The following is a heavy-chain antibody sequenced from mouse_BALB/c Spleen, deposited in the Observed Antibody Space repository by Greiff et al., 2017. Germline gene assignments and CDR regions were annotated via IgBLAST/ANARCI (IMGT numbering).Heavy chain of an antibody. J-gene: IGHJ4*01. Sequence: LVKTGASVKISCKASGYSFTGYYMHWVKQSHGKSLEWIGYISCYNGATSYNQKFKGKATFTVDTSSSTAYMQLSSLTSEDSAVYFCARCGITRAMDYWGQGTSVTVSS. D-gene: IGHD1-1*01. CDR3: ARCGITRAMDY. CDR1: GYSFTGYY. CDR2: ISCYNGAT. V-gene: IGHV1S34*01.